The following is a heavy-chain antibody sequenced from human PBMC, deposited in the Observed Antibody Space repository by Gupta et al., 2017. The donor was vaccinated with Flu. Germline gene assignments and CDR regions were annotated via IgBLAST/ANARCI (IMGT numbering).Heavy chain of an antibody. Sequence: FTFNLYGMNWVRQATGKGLEWVASISGKSGDPKYADVAKGRCTISRDNSKNTVYRQISSLRAEDTAVYFCAKGVTELRHVDWFFDAGGQGTLVTVSS. V-gene: IGHV3-23*01. CDR3: AKGVTELRHVDWFFDA. J-gene: IGHJ4*02. CDR2: ISGKSGDP. D-gene: IGHD3-9*01. CDR1: FTFNLYG.